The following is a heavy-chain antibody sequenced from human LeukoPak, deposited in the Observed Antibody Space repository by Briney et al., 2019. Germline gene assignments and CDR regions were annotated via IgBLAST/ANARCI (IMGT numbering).Heavy chain of an antibody. J-gene: IGHJ6*02. CDR3: AKERSVVAAVYYYYGMDV. V-gene: IGHV3-23*01. Sequence: PGGSLRLSCAASGFTFSSYAMSWVRQAPGKGLEWVSAISGSVGSTYYADSVKGRFTISRDSSKNTLYLQMNSLRAEDTAVYYCAKERSVVAAVYYYYGMDVWGQGTTVTVSS. CDR2: ISGSVGST. D-gene: IGHD2-15*01. CDR1: GFTFSSYA.